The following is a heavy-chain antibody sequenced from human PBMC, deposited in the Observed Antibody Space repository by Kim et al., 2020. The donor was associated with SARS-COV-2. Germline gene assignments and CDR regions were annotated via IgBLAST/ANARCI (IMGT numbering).Heavy chain of an antibody. J-gene: IGHJ6*02. CDR2: IDPSDSYT. D-gene: IGHD3-10*01. CDR3: AGTGEQGGSYYYYYGMDV. Sequence: GESLKISCKGSGYSFTSYWISWVRQMPGKGLEWMGRIDPSDSYTNYSPSFQGHVTISADKSISTAYLQWSSLKASDTAMYYCAGTGEQGGSYYYYYGMDVWGQGTTVTVSS. CDR1: GYSFTSYW. V-gene: IGHV5-10-1*01.